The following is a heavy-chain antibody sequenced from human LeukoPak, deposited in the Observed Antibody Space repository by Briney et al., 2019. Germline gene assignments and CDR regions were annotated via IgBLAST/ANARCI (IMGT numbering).Heavy chain of an antibody. CDR1: GGSISSGDYY. CDR2: IYYSGST. J-gene: IGHJ5*02. CDR3: ARFYPPTHPFDP. Sequence: SQTMSLTCTVSGGSISSGDYYWSWIRHPPGKGLEWIGYIYYSGSTYYNPSLKSRVTISVDTSKNQFSLKLSSVTAADTAVYYCARFYPPTHPFDPWGQGTLVTVSS. V-gene: IGHV4-30-4*08.